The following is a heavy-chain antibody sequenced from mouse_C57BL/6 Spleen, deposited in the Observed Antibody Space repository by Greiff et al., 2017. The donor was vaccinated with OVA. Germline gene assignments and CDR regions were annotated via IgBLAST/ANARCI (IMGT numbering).Heavy chain of an antibody. CDR2: ISSGGSYT. CDR3: ARHDENITTVVAPYWYFDV. V-gene: IGHV5-6*01. J-gene: IGHJ1*03. CDR1: GFTFSSYG. D-gene: IGHD1-1*01. Sequence: EVKVVESGGDLVKPGGSLKLSCAASGFTFSSYGMSWVRQTPDKRLEWVATISSGGSYTYYPDSVKGRFTISRDNAKNTLYLQMSSLKSEDTAMYYCARHDENITTVVAPYWYFDVWGTGTTVTVSS.